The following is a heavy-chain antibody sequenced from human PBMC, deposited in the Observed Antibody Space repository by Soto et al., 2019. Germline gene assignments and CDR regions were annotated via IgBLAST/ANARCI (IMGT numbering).Heavy chain of an antibody. V-gene: IGHV3-21*01. D-gene: IGHD2-15*01. CDR3: SRGLRELGYCSCGSCYLLDY. J-gene: IGHJ4*02. CDR2: ISSSSSYI. CDR1: GFTFSSYS. Sequence: EVQLVESGGGLVKPGGSLRLPCAASGFTFSSYSMNWVRQAPGKGLEWVSSISSSSSYIYYADSVKGRFTISRDNAKNSLYLQMNSLKAEDTAVYYCSRGLRELGYCSCGSCYLLDYLGQGTLVTVSS.